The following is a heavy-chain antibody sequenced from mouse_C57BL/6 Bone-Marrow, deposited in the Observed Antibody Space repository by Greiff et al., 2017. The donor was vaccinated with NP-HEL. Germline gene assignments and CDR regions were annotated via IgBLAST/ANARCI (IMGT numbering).Heavy chain of an antibody. CDR2: ISDGGSYT. Sequence: EVKLVESGGGLVKPGGSLKLSCAASGFTFSSYAMSWVRQTPEKRLEWVATISDGGSYTYYPDNVKGRFTISRDNAKNNLYLQMSHLKSEDTAMYYCAREGVVATKAWFAYWGQGTLVTVSA. CDR1: GFTFSSYA. J-gene: IGHJ3*01. CDR3: AREGVVATKAWFAY. D-gene: IGHD1-1*01. V-gene: IGHV5-4*01.